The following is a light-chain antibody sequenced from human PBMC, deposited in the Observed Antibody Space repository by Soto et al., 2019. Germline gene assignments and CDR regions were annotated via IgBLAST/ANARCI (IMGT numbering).Light chain of an antibody. CDR1: QSISSY. V-gene: IGKV1-39*01. J-gene: IGKJ1*01. Sequence: DIQMTQSPSSLSASVGDRVTITCRASQSISSYLNWYQQKPGKAPKLLIYAASSLQSGVPSRFSGSGSGTDFTLTISSLQPDDFATYICQQYKSYSTFGRGTKVDI. CDR2: AAS. CDR3: QQYKSYST.